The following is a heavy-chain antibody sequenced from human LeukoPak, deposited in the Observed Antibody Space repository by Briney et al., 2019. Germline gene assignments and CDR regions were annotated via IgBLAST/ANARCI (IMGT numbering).Heavy chain of an antibody. Sequence: PSETLSLTCTVSGGSITGSHWSWLRQSAGKGLEWIGRIYSSGTTNYSPSLKSRVTMSLDTSKNQFSLRLSSVTAADTAVYYCARGAYSFDYWGQGTLVTVSS. V-gene: IGHV4-4*07. CDR3: ARGAYSFDY. CDR1: GGSITGSH. J-gene: IGHJ4*02. CDR2: IYSSGTT.